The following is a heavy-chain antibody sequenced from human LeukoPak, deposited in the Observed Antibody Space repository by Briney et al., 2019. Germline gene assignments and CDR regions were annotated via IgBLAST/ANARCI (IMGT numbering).Heavy chain of an antibody. CDR1: GGSISSSSYY. Sequence: SETLSLTCTVSGGSISSSSYYCGWIRQPPGKGLEWSGSIYYSGSTYYNPSLKSRVTISVDTSKNQFSLKLSSVTAADTAVYYCARHPTLRYFDWLSSVGAFDIWGQGTMVTVSS. CDR3: ARHPTLRYFDWLSSVGAFDI. CDR2: IYYSGST. D-gene: IGHD3-9*01. V-gene: IGHV4-39*01. J-gene: IGHJ3*02.